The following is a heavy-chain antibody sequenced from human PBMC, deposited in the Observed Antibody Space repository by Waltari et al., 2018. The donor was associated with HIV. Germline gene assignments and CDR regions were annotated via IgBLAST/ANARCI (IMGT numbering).Heavy chain of an antibody. J-gene: IGHJ6*02. Sequence: QVHLVESGGGLVKPGGSLSLSCAASGLSFSDYYMSWIRQAPGKGLEGMSYISGSGDTGHDTDSVKGRFTFSRDNAKNSLYLQMNSLRAEDAAVYYCARGNNWNDSPYYYYGMDVWGQGTTVTVSS. CDR2: ISGSGDTG. CDR1: GLSFSDYY. D-gene: IGHD1-1*01. CDR3: ARGNNWNDSPYYYYGMDV. V-gene: IGHV3-11*01.